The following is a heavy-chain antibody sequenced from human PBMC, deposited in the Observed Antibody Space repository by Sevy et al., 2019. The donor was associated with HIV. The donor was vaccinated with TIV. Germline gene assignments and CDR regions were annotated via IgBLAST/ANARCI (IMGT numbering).Heavy chain of an antibody. V-gene: IGHV4-59*08. CDR1: GDSISSNY. CDR2: IYYSGST. J-gene: IGHJ6*02. D-gene: IGHD3-9*01. CDR3: ARQSVTYDILTGWNYYGVDV. Sequence: SETLSLTCTVSGDSISSNYWNWIRQPPGKGLEWIGYIYYSGSTNYNPSLKSRVTISVDTSKNQFSLRLSSVTAADTALYYCARQSVTYDILTGWNYYGVDVWGQGTTVTVSS.